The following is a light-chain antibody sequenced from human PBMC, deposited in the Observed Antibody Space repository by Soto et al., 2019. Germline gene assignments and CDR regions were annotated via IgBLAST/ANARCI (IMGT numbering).Light chain of an antibody. CDR1: QSVSSH. V-gene: IGKV3-15*01. CDR2: AAS. CDR3: QQHHDWPLT. J-gene: IGKJ4*01. Sequence: EIVMTQSPATLFVSPGERATLSCRASQSVSSHLAWDQQKPGQAPRLLIYAASTRAIGIPATFSGSGSGTEFTLTISSLQSADYAVYYCQQHHDWPLTFGGGTKVEI.